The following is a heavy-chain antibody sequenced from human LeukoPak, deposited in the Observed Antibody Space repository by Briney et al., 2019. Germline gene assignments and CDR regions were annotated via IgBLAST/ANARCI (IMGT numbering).Heavy chain of an antibody. CDR2: MNPNSGNT. J-gene: IGHJ5*02. CDR3: ARALKITMGMGFDP. Sequence: ASVKVSCKASGYTFTSYDINWVRQATGQGLEWMGWMNPNSGNTGYAQKFQGRVTITRNTSISTAYMELSSLRSEDTAVYYCARALKITMGMGFDPWGQGTLVTVSS. D-gene: IGHD3-10*01. CDR1: GYTFTSYD. V-gene: IGHV1-8*03.